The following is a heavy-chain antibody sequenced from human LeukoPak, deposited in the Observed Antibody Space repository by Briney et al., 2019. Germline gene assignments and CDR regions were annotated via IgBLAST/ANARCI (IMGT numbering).Heavy chain of an antibody. J-gene: IGHJ3*02. CDR3: AKATHYDVLWFGELLGGDAFDI. V-gene: IGHV3-23*01. Sequence: PGGSLRLSCAASGFTFSSYAMSWVRQAPGKGLEWVSAISGSGGSTYYADSVKGRFTISRDNSKNTLYLQMNSLRAEDTAVYYCAKATHYDVLWFGELLGGDAFDIWGQGTMVTVSS. D-gene: IGHD3-10*01. CDR2: ISGSGGST. CDR1: GFTFSSYA.